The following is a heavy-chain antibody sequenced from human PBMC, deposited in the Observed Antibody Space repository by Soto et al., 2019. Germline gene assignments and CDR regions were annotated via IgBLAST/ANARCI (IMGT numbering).Heavy chain of an antibody. CDR1: SSSDYY. J-gene: IGHJ4*02. V-gene: IGHV4-39*01. Sequence: SSSDYYWGWIRQPPGKGLEWIGSIYYSGSTYYNPSLQSRVAISVDTSKNQFSLKLKSVTAADTAIYYCARRTVNIRTFYSGLKTHCFDYWGQGAPVTVSS. CDR3: ARRTVNIRTFYSGLKTHCFDY. CDR2: IYYSGST. D-gene: IGHD6-19*01.